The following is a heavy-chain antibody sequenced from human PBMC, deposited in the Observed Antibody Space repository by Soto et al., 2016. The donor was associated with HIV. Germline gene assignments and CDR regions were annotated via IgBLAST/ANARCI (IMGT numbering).Heavy chain of an antibody. CDR2: INSDGSST. J-gene: IGHJ5*02. Sequence: EVQLVESGGGLVQPGGSLRLSCAASGFTFSNYWMHWVRQAPGKGLVWVSRINSDGSSTNFADSVKGRFTISRDNAKSTLNLQMKSLRVEDTGAYYCARDRSPYCGTTSCYSNWFDPWGQGTLVTVSS. V-gene: IGHV3-74*01. CDR3: ARDRSPYCGTTSCYSNWFDP. CDR1: GFTFSNYW. D-gene: IGHD2-2*01.